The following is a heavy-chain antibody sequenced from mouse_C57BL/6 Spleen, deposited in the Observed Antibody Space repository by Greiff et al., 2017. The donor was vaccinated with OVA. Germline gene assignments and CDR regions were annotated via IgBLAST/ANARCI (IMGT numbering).Heavy chain of an antibody. CDR1: GYTFTSYW. Sequence: QVQLQQPGAELVMPGASVKLSCKASGYTFTSYWMHWVKQRPGQGLEWIGEIYPSDSYTNYNQKFKGKSTLTVAKSSSTAYMQLSSLTSEDSAVYYCARGGNYYGTSLADWGKGTTVTVSS. J-gene: IGHJ1*03. D-gene: IGHD1-1*01. V-gene: IGHV1-69*01. CDR3: ARGGNYYGTSLAD. CDR2: IYPSDSYT.